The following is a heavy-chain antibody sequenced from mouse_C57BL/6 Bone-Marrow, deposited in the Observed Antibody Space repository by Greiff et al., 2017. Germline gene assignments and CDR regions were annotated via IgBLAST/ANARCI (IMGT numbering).Heavy chain of an antibody. Sequence: VQLQQPGAELVKPGASVKLSCKASGYTFTSYWMHWVKQRPGRGLEWIGRIDPNSGGTKYNEKFKSKATLTVDTPSSTAYMQLSSLTSEDSAFYYCARAPDYSNYEFAYWGQGTLVTVSA. CDR3: ARAPDYSNYEFAY. CDR1: GYTFTSYW. V-gene: IGHV1-72*01. CDR2: IDPNSGGT. J-gene: IGHJ3*01. D-gene: IGHD2-5*01.